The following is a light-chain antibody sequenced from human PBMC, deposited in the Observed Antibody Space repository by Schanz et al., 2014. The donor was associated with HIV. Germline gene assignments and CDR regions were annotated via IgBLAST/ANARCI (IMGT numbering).Light chain of an antibody. CDR1: QGISNY. CDR2: AAS. CDR3: LQHNAYPLT. J-gene: IGKJ5*01. Sequence: DIQMTQSPSSLSASVGDRVTITCRASQGISNYLAWYQQKPGKVPKLLIYAASTLQSGVPSRFSGSGSGTDFTLTISSLQPEDSATYYCLQHNAYPLTFGQGTRLDI. V-gene: IGKV1-27*01.